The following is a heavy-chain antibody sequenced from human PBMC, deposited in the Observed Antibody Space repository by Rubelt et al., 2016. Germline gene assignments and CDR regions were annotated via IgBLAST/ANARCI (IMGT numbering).Heavy chain of an antibody. Sequence: QVQLVQSGAEVKKPGASVRVSCKASGYTFTTYGISWVRQAPGQGLEWMGWISGNNGNTNYAQKVHGRGTMTTDTSTSTAYMDLRSLRSDDTAVYYCARGTGGSYFDYWGQGTLVTVSS. CDR1: GYTFTTYG. CDR3: ARGTGGSYFDY. D-gene: IGHD2-8*02. CDR2: ISGNNGNT. V-gene: IGHV1-18*01. J-gene: IGHJ4*02.